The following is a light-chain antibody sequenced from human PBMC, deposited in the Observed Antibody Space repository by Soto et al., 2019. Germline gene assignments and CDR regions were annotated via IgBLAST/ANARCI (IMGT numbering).Light chain of an antibody. CDR2: EAS. CDR1: QSISNW. CDR3: QQFNSYPIT. Sequence: DIQMTQSPSTLPASVGDRVTITCRASQSISNWLAWYQQKPGKAPKLLIYEASNLESGVPSRFSGSGSGTEFTLTIGGLQPDDFATYYCQQFNSYPITFGQGTRLEIK. V-gene: IGKV1-5*01. J-gene: IGKJ5*01.